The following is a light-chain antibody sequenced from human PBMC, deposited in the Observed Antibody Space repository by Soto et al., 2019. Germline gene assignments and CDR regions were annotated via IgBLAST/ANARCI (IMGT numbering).Light chain of an antibody. CDR2: DAS. Sequence: EIVLTQSPATLSLSPGDRVTLSCRASQSVGRSLAWYQQRPGQAPRLLIYDASNRATGIPARFSGSGSGTDFTLTISSLEPEDFAVYYCQQRYSWLTFGGGTKV. CDR3: QQRYSWLT. J-gene: IGKJ4*01. CDR1: QSVGRS. V-gene: IGKV3-11*01.